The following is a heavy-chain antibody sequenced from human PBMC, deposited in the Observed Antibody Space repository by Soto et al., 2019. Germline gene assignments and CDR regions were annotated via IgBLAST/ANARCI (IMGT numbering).Heavy chain of an antibody. J-gene: IGHJ6*02. V-gene: IGHV4-39*01. CDR1: GGSISSSSYY. Sequence: QLQLQESGPGLVKPSETLSLTCTVSGGSISSSSYYWGWIRQPPGKGLEWIGSIYYSGSTYYNPSLKSRVTISVDTSKYQFSLKLSSVTAADTAVYYCARPLVVPAAIGYYYYGMDVWGQGTTVTVSS. D-gene: IGHD2-2*02. CDR3: ARPLVVPAAIGYYYYGMDV. CDR2: IYYSGST.